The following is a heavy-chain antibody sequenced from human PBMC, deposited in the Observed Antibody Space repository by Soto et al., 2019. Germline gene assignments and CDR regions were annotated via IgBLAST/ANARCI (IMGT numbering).Heavy chain of an antibody. CDR1: GGSISSGGYY. Sequence: LSLTCTVSGGSISSGGYYWSWIRQHPGKGLEWIGYIYYSGSTYYNPSLKSRVTISVDTSKNQFSLKLSSVTAADTAVYYCARATMNRNHNWFDPWGQGTLVTVSS. V-gene: IGHV4-31*03. J-gene: IGHJ5*02. CDR3: ARATMNRNHNWFDP. CDR2: IYYSGST.